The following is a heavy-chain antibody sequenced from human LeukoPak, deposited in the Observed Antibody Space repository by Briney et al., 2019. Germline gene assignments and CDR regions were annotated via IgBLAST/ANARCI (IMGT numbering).Heavy chain of an antibody. CDR1: GFTFSSYA. J-gene: IGHJ4*02. Sequence: GGSLRLSCAASGFTFSSYAMHWVRQAPGKGLEWVAVISYDGSNKYYADSVKGRFTISRDSSKNTLYLQMNSLRAEDTAVYYCARVPPTKYCSGGSCYYPFDYWGQGTLVTVSS. D-gene: IGHD2-15*01. V-gene: IGHV3-30*04. CDR2: ISYDGSNK. CDR3: ARVPPTKYCSGGSCYYPFDY.